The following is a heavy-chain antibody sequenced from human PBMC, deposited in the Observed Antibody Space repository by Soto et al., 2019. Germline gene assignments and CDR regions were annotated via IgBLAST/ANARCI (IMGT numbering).Heavy chain of an antibody. D-gene: IGHD5-18*01. V-gene: IGHV4-30-2*01. J-gene: IGHJ4*02. CDR2: IYHSGST. CDR3: ARGRGYSYGSFDY. CDR1: GGSISSGGYS. Sequence: SETLSLTCAVSGGSISSGGYSWSWIRQPPGKGLEWIGYIYHSGSTYYNPSLKSRVTISVDRSKNQFSLKLSSVTAADTAVYYCARGRGYSYGSFDYWGQGTLVTVCS.